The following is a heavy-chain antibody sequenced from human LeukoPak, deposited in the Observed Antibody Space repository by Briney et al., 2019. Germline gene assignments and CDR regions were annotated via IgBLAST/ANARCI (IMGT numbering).Heavy chain of an antibody. J-gene: IGHJ4*02. D-gene: IGHD6-13*01. CDR1: GFTFTTYS. V-gene: IGHV3-30*02. CDR2: IRYDGSDE. CDR3: AKAEEEQQLVGAADFDY. Sequence: GGFLRLSCAASGFTFTTYSMHWVRQAPGKGLEWVAFIRYDGSDEYYADSVKGRFTISRDNSKNTLYLQMNSLRAEDTAVYYCAKAEEEQQLVGAADFDYWGQGTLVTVSS.